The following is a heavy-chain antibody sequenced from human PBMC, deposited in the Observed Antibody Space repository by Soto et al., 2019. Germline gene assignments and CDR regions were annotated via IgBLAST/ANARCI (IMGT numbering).Heavy chain of an antibody. V-gene: IGHV4-61*08. Sequence: PSETLSLTCTVSGGSIDSGDYYWSWIRQPPGKGLEWIGYVYYSGTTNYNPLLKSRVTLSLDKSKNQFSLKMNSVTAADTAVYYCARDAIAPHNYSHPRRQALPVTGS. CDR2: VYYSGTT. CDR1: GGSIDSGDYY. D-gene: IGHD4-4*01. J-gene: IGHJ5*02. CDR3: ARDAIAPHNYSHP.